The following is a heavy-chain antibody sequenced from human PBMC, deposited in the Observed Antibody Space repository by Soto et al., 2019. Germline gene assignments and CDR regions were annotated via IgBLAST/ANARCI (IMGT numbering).Heavy chain of an antibody. Sequence: SETLSLTCTVSGGSISSGGYYWSWIRQHPGKGLEWIGYIYYSGTTYYNPSLKSRVTISVDTSKNQFSLKLSSVTAADTAVYYCARGYDILTFDYWGQGTLVTVSS. D-gene: IGHD3-9*01. CDR2: IYYSGTT. J-gene: IGHJ4*02. CDR1: GGSISSGGYY. V-gene: IGHV4-31*03. CDR3: ARGYDILTFDY.